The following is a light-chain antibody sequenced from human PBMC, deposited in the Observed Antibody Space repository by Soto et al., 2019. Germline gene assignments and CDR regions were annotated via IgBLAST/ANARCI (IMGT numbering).Light chain of an antibody. Sequence: VMTQSPATLSVSPGERVTLSCRASQSVRSNLAWYQQKPGQAPRLLIYGASSRATGIPDRFSGSGSGTEFTLTISSLQSEDFAVYYCQQYNNWQTFGQGTKVDIK. CDR3: QQYNNWQT. J-gene: IGKJ1*01. CDR2: GAS. CDR1: QSVRSN. V-gene: IGKV3D-15*01.